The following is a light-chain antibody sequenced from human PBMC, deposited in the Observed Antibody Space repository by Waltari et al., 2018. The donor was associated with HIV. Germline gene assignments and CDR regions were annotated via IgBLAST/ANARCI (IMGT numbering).Light chain of an antibody. Sequence: EIVLTQSPATLSLSPGDRATLSCRASQSVSSDLAWYQQTPGQAPRLLIYDASTRATGIPVRFSGSGSGTDFTLTVSSLEPEDFAMYYCQQRSTWPLTFGQGTRVEIK. V-gene: IGKV3-11*01. CDR3: QQRSTWPLT. J-gene: IGKJ1*01. CDR1: QSVSSD. CDR2: DAS.